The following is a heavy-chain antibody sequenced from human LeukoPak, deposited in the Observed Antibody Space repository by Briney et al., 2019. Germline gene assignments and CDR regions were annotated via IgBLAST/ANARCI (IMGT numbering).Heavy chain of an antibody. D-gene: IGHD5-18*01. Sequence: SGSGGSTYYADSVKGGVTISRDNSKNTLYLQMNSLRAEDTAVYYCAKDIASGYSYGSFDYWGQGTLVTVSS. J-gene: IGHJ4*02. CDR3: AKDIASGYSYGSFDY. CDR2: SGSGGST. V-gene: IGHV3-23*01.